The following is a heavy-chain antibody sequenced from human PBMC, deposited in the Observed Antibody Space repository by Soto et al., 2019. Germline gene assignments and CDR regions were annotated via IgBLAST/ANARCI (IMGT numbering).Heavy chain of an antibody. CDR2: IYLSRST. CDR3: ARDGVSALTDTLDV. Sequence: QVQLQESGPGLVKPSGTLSLTCAVSGGSITSNNWWRWVRQPPGKGLECIGEIYLSRSTNYNPSLKSRVIMSFDKSQNQFSLNLYSLIAADKALYYFARDGVSALTDTLDVWGRWTMVPLSS. V-gene: IGHV4-4*02. CDR1: GGSITSNNW. J-gene: IGHJ3*01. D-gene: IGHD2-8*01.